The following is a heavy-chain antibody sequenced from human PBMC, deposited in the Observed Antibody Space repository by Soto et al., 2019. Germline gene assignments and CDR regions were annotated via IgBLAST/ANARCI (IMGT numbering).Heavy chain of an antibody. CDR3: CADWGSGWQWTGY. CDR1: GFTFSNAW. Sequence: EVQLVQSGGGLVKPGESLRLSCAVSGFTFSNAWMGWVRQAPGKGLEWVGRIKSETDGGATDYAAPVRGRFTISSDDSRGTLCVQMDSLKTEETGVYYGCADWGSGWQWTGYWGQGTEVTVSS. CDR2: IKSETDGGAT. D-gene: IGHD6-19*01. J-gene: IGHJ4*02. V-gene: IGHV3-15*07.